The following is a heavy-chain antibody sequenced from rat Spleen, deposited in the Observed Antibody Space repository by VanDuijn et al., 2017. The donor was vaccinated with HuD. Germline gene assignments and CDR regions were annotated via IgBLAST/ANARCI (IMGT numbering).Heavy chain of an antibody. CDR1: GLSFSNYD. CDR2: ITNTGGSI. V-gene: IGHV5-25*01. J-gene: IGHJ2*01. CDR3: AKEGGHTTGFAY. D-gene: IGHD1-6*01. Sequence: EVQLVESGGGLVQPGRSMKLSCAASGLSFSNYDMAWVRQAPTKGLEWVASITNTGGSIYYPDSVKGRFTISRDPAQNTLYLQMNSLRSEDTATYYCAKEGGHTTGFAYWGQGVMVTVSS.